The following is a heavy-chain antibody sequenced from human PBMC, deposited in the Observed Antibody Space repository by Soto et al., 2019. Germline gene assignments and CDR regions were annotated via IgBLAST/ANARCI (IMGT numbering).Heavy chain of an antibody. D-gene: IGHD2-2*01. CDR1: GFTFSSYS. CDR3: ARNLSPIVVVPADMRDENAFDI. CDR2: ISSSSSYI. J-gene: IGHJ3*02. Sequence: GSLRLSCAASGFTFSSYSMNWVRQAPGKGLEWVSSISSSSSYIYYADSVKGRFTISRDNAKNSLYLQMNSLRAEDTAVYYCARNLSPIVVVPADMRDENAFDIWGQGTMVTVSS. V-gene: IGHV3-21*01.